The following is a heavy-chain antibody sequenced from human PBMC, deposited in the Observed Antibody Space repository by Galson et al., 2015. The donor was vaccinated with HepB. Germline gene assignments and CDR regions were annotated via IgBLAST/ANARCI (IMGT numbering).Heavy chain of an antibody. CDR1: GFTFNTYS. Sequence: SLRLSCAASGFTFNTYSMNWVRQAPGKGLEWIAYISYSGSAMSYADSVQGRFTISRDNAKNSLYLQMNSLRAEDTAVYYCARGVTVIGFDYWGQGALVTVS. D-gene: IGHD3-10*01. J-gene: IGHJ4*02. CDR3: ARGVTVIGFDY. CDR2: ISYSGSAM. V-gene: IGHV3-48*01.